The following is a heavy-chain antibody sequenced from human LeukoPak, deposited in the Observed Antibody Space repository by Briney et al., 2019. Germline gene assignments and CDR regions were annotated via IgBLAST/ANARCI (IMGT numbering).Heavy chain of an antibody. CDR2: INPNSGGT. V-gene: IGHV1-2*06. CDR3: ARVRSTVTTGPFLDY. J-gene: IGHJ4*02. D-gene: IGHD4-11*01. CDR1: GYTFTGYY. Sequence: ASVKVSCKASGYTFTGYYMHWVRQAPGQGLEWMGRINPNSGGTNYAQKFQGRVTMTRDTSISTAYMELSGLRSDDTAVYYCARVRSTVTTGPFLDYWGQGTLVTVSS.